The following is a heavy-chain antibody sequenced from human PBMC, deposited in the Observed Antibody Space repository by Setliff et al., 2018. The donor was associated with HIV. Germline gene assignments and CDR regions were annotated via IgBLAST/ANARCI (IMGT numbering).Heavy chain of an antibody. D-gene: IGHD5-18*01. Sequence: SLKISCAASGFTFSRYSMNWVRQAPGKGLEWVSSISSTSSYIYYGDSLKGRFTVSRDNAKNSLFLQMNSLRAEDTAVYYCTRDSALESFRPFSYGSSFGMGVWGQGTTVTVSS. V-gene: IGHV3-21*01. CDR1: GFTFSRYS. J-gene: IGHJ6*02. CDR2: ISSTSSYI. CDR3: TRDSALESFRPFSYGSSFGMGV.